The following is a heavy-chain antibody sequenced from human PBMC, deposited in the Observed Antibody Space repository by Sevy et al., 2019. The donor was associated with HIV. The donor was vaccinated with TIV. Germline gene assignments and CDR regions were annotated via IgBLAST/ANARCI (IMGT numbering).Heavy chain of an antibody. J-gene: IGHJ5*02. Sequence: SETLSLTCTVSGGSISSYYWSWIRQPPGKGLEWIGYIYYSGSTNYSPSLRGRVTLSVDTSKNQFSLKLSSVTAADTAVYYCARNEGCSSTTCHGGWFDPWGQGTLVTVSS. V-gene: IGHV4-59*12. CDR3: ARNEGCSSTTCHGGWFDP. D-gene: IGHD2-2*01. CDR1: GGSISSYY. CDR2: IYYSGST.